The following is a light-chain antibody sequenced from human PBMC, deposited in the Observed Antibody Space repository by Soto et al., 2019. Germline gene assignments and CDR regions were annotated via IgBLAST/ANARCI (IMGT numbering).Light chain of an antibody. CDR2: GAS. Sequence: IKMYQSPSSLSASVEDRVTMSCRASQGIGNALGWYQQKPGKPPKVLIYGASNLQSGVPSRFSGSGSGTEFTLTISSLQPEDFATYYCLQDYKYPFTFGGGTKVDIK. J-gene: IGKJ4*01. CDR1: QGIGNA. V-gene: IGKV1-6*01. CDR3: LQDYKYPFT.